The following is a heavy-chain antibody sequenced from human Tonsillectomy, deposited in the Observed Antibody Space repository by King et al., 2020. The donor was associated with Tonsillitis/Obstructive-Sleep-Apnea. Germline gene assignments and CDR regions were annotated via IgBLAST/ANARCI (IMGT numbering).Heavy chain of an antibody. Sequence: VQLQQWGAGLLKPSETLSLTCAVYGGSFSNYSWSWIRQPPGKGLEWIGEITHSGSTNCNPSLKSRVTISVDTPKNQFSLRLRSVTAADTAVYYCARGPGRLYYYYYMDVWGKGTTVTVPS. CDR1: GGSFSNYS. J-gene: IGHJ6*03. CDR2: ITHSGST. V-gene: IGHV4-34*01. D-gene: IGHD3-10*01. CDR3: ARGPGRLYYYYYMDV.